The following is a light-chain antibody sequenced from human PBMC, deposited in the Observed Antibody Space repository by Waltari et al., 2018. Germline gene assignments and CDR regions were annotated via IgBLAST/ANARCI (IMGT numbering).Light chain of an antibody. V-gene: IGKV3-15*01. Sequence: EIVMTQSPATLSVSPGERATLSCRASQSVTDKLAWYQQKPGQAPRLLIYDASTRATGISARFSGSGSGTDFTLIISSLQSEDFAVYYCQQYYNWPPFTFGGGTKVEIK. CDR1: QSVTDK. CDR2: DAS. CDR3: QQYYNWPPFT. J-gene: IGKJ4*01.